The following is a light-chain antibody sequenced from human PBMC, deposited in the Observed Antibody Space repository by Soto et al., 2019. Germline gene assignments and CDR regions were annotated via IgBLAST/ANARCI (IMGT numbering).Light chain of an antibody. Sequence: ESALTQSPGTLSLSPGERATLSCRASQSVSSSYLAWYQQKPGQAPRLLIYGASSRATGIPDRFSGSGSGTDFTLTISRLQPEDFGVYYCKQYGSSPAWTFGQWTKVALK. V-gene: IGKV3-20*01. CDR3: KQYGSSPAWT. CDR1: QSVSSSY. J-gene: IGKJ1*01. CDR2: GAS.